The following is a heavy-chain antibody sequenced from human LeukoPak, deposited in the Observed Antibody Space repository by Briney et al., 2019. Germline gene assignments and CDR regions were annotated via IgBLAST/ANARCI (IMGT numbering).Heavy chain of an antibody. CDR3: AKDWRLSHPQWLVRDYFDY. Sequence: GGSLRLSCAASGFTFSSYAMSWVRQAPGKGLEWVSAISGSGGSTYYADSVKGRFTISRDNSKNTLYLQMNSLRAEDTAVYYCAKDWRLSHPQWLVRDYFDYWGQRTLVTVSS. CDR1: GFTFSSYA. J-gene: IGHJ4*02. D-gene: IGHD6-19*01. V-gene: IGHV3-23*01. CDR2: ISGSGGST.